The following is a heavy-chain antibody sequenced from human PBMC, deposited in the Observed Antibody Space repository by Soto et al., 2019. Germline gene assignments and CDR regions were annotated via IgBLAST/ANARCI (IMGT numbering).Heavy chain of an antibody. D-gene: IGHD1-7*01. CDR3: AKDRVGGTFYTPLAF. V-gene: IGHV3-30*18. Sequence: PGGSVRLSCQASGFNFDNYGMHWVRQAPGKGLEWVAVITYDGSFQYYADSVKGRFTISRDNPKNTLSLHLNTLKPEDTAVYHCAKDRVGGTFYTPLAFWGQGTLVTVSS. CDR1: GFNFDNYG. CDR2: ITYDGSFQ. J-gene: IGHJ4*02.